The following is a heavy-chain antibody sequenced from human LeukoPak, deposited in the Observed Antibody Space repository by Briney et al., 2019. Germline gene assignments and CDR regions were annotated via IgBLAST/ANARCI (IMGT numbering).Heavy chain of an antibody. Sequence: GGSLRLSCAASGLTFSSYAMSWVRQAPGKGLEWVSAISGSSGHTYYADSVKGRFTISRDNSKNTLYLQMNSLRAEDTAVYYCAKGNWQQLPREDYWGQGTLVTVSS. CDR1: GLTFSSYA. V-gene: IGHV3-23*01. CDR2: ISGSSGHT. J-gene: IGHJ4*02. D-gene: IGHD6-13*01. CDR3: AKGNWQQLPREDY.